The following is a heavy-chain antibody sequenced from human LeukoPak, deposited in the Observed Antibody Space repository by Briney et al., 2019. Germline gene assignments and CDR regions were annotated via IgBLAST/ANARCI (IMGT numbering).Heavy chain of an antibody. V-gene: IGHV3-30-3*01. CDR1: GFTFSSYA. J-gene: IGHJ5*02. CDR3: ARDDGGYCSGGSCYPNWFDP. D-gene: IGHD2-15*01. Sequence: GGSLRLSCAASGFTFSSYAMHWVRQAPGKGLEWVALISYDGSNKYYADSVKGRFTISRDNSKNTLYLQMNSLRAEDTAVYYCARDDGGYCSGGSCYPNWFDPWGQGTLVTVSS. CDR2: ISYDGSNK.